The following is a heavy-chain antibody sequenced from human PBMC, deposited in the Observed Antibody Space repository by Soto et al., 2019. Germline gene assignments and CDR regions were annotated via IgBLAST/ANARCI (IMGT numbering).Heavy chain of an antibody. CDR2: INPGNGKT. V-gene: IGHV1-3*01. CDR1: GYIFTSLA. Sequence: ASVKVSCKASGYIFTSLAIHWVRQAPGQRLEWMGWINPGNGKTKYSQSFQGRVTITRDTSASTAYMELSSLRSEDTAVYFCARDLDAYNSTGYWGQGTLVTVS. J-gene: IGHJ4*02. D-gene: IGHD1-1*01. CDR3: ARDLDAYNSTGY.